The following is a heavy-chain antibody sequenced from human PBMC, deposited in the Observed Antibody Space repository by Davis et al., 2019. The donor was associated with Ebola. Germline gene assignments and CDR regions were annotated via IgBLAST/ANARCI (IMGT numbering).Heavy chain of an antibody. D-gene: IGHD6-6*01. CDR2: IIPIFGTA. V-gene: IGHV1-69*13. J-gene: IGHJ4*02. CDR3: ARGGGIAARRGYFDY. CDR1: GGTFSSYA. Sequence: AASVTVSCKASGGTFSSYAISWVRQAPGQGLEWMGGIIPIFGTANYAQKFQGRVTITADESTSTAYMELSSLRSEDTAVYYCARGGGIAARRGYFDYWGQGTLVTVSS.